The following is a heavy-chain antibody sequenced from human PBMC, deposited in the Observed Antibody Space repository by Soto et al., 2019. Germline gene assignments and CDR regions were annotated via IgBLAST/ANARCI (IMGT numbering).Heavy chain of an antibody. CDR1: GFSLSTSGVG. V-gene: IGHV2-5*01. J-gene: IGHJ5*02. Sequence: QITLKESGPTLVKPTQTLTLTCTFSGFSLSTSGVGVGWIRQPPGMALEWLALIYWNDDKRYSPSLKSRLTXTXGXXNHQVVLTMTNMDPVDTATYFCAHRRGFGELLIYTWGQGTLVTVSS. CDR3: AHRRGFGELLIYT. CDR2: IYWNDDK. D-gene: IGHD3-10*01.